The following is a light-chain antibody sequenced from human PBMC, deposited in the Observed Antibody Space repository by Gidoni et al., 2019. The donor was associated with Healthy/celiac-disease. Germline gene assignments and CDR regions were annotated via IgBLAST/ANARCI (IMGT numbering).Light chain of an antibody. Sequence: EIVMTQSPATLSVSPGERATLSCRASQSVSSNLAWYQQKPGQAPRLLIYGASTRATGIPARFSGSGSGTEFTLTISSLHSEDFAVYYCQQYNKWPPLTFGGXTKVEIK. CDR1: QSVSSN. V-gene: IGKV3-15*01. J-gene: IGKJ4*01. CDR3: QQYNKWPPLT. CDR2: GAS.